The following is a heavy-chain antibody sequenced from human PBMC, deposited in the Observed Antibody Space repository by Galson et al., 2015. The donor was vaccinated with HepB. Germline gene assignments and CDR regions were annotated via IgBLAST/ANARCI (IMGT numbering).Heavy chain of an antibody. CDR2: IKQDGSEK. V-gene: IGHV3-7*03. D-gene: IGHD5-18*01. CDR1: GFTFSNSW. J-gene: IGHJ3*02. Sequence: SLRLSCAASGFTFSNSWMHWVRQVPGKGLEWVANIKQDGSEKYYVDSVKGRFTTSRDNAKNSLYLQMNSLRAEDTAVYYRASEQDTAMGTLDAFDIWGQGTMVTVSS. CDR3: ASEQDTAMGTLDAFDI.